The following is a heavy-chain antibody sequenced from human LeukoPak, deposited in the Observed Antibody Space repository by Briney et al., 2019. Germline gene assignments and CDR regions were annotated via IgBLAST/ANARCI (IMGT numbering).Heavy chain of an antibody. J-gene: IGHJ4*02. CDR2: IYSGGST. Sequence: GGSLRLSCAASGFTFSSYAMNWVRQAPGKGLEWVSVIYSGGSTYYADSVKGRFTISRDNAKNSLYLQMNSLRAEDTAVYYCGREGSYYDSSTYSYVYYFDYWGQGTLVTVSS. CDR1: GFTFSSYA. CDR3: GREGSYYDSSTYSYVYYFDY. D-gene: IGHD3-22*01. V-gene: IGHV3-66*01.